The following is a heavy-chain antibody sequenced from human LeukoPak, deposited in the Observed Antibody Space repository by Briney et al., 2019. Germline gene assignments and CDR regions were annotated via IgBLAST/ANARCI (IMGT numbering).Heavy chain of an antibody. V-gene: IGHV4-59*08. CDR2: IYYSGST. J-gene: IGHJ4*02. Sequence: PSETLSLTCTVSGGSISSYYWSWIQQPPGKGLEWIGYIYYSGSTNYNPSLKSRVTISGDTSKNQFSLKLSSVTAADTAVYYCARWYSRGWHCFDYWGQGTLVTVSS. CDR3: ARWYSRGWHCFDY. CDR1: GGSISSYY. D-gene: IGHD6-19*01.